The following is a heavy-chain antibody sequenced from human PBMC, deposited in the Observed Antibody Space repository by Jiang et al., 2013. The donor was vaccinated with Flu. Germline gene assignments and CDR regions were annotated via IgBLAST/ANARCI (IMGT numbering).Heavy chain of an antibody. Sequence: KGLEWIGYIYYSGTHQLQPSLKSRVTISVDTSKNQFSLKLSSVTAADTAVYYCARHQTRYDFWSGSLVWFDPWGQGTLVTVSS. CDR2: IYYSGTH. CDR3: ARHQTRYDFWSGSLVWFDP. J-gene: IGHJ5*02. D-gene: IGHD3-3*01. V-gene: IGHV4-59*08.